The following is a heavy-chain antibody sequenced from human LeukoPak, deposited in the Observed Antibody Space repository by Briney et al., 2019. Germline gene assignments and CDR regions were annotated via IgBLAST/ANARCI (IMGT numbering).Heavy chain of an antibody. CDR2: ISYDGSNK. CDR3: TKERRRDDILTGSFSD. Sequence: GGSLRLSCAASGFTFSSYAMNWVRQAPGKGLEWVAVISYDGSNKYYEDPVKGRFTNSRDNPKNTLYLQMHSLRAEDTAVYYCTKERRRDDILTGSFSDWGQGILVSVSS. J-gene: IGHJ4*02. CDR1: GFTFSSYA. D-gene: IGHD3-9*01. V-gene: IGHV3-30*04.